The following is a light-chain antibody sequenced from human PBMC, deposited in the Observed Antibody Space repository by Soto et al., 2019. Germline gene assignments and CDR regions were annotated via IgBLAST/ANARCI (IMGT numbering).Light chain of an antibody. V-gene: IGKV1-5*01. CDR1: QNIESR. J-gene: IGKJ1*01. CDR3: QQYHFWWT. Sequence: DIQMTQSPSTLSASVGVRVTITCRASQNIESRLAWYQQKPGQAPKVLIYEVSYLESGVPSRFSGSGAGTEFTLTINSLQPDDFATYYCQQYHFWWTFGQGTKVKI. CDR2: EVS.